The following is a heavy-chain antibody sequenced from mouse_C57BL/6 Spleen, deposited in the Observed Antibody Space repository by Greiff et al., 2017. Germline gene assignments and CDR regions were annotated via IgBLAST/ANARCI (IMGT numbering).Heavy chain of an antibody. CDR3: TTGDDY. V-gene: IGHV14-4*01. CDR2: IDPENGDT. J-gene: IGHJ2*01. D-gene: IGHD3-3*01. Sequence: EVKLMESGAELVRPGASVKLSCTASGFNIKDDYMHWVKQRPEQGLEWIGWIDPENGDTEYASKFQGKATITADTSSNTAYLQLSSLTSVDTAVYYCTTGDDYWGQGTTLTVSS. CDR1: GFNIKDDY.